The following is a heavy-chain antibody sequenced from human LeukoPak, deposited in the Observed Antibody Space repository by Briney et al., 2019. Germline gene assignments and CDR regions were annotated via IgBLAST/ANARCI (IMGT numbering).Heavy chain of an antibody. CDR2: IYYSGST. CDR3: ASSTTVTIFDY. Sequence: PSETLSLTCTVSGGSISSYYWSWIRQPPGKGLEWIGYIYYSGSTNYNPSLKSRVTISLDTSKTQFSLKLSSVTAADTAVYYCASSTTVTIFDYWGQGTLVTVSS. CDR1: GGSISSYY. J-gene: IGHJ4*02. D-gene: IGHD4-17*01. V-gene: IGHV4-59*01.